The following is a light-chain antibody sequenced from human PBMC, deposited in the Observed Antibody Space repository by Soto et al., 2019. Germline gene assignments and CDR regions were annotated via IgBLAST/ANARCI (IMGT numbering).Light chain of an antibody. Sequence: QSALTQPASVSGSPGQSITICCTGTSSDVGGYNYVSWYQQHPGKAPKLMIYEVSNRPSGVSNRFSGSKSGNTASLTISGLQAEDEADYYCQSYDSSLSGSEVFGGGTKVTVL. V-gene: IGLV2-14*01. J-gene: IGLJ2*01. CDR1: SSDVGGYNY. CDR3: QSYDSSLSGSEV. CDR2: EVS.